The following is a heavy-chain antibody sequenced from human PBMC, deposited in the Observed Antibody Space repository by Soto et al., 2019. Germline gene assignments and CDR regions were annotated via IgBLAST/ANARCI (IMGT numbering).Heavy chain of an antibody. V-gene: IGHV1-69*06. CDR2: IIPIFGTA. J-gene: IGHJ1*01. CDR3: ARSYDSSGYYYNLWFQH. CDR1: GGTFSSYS. Sequence: ASVKVSCKASGGTFSSYSISWVRQAPGQGLECMGGIIPIFGTANYAQKFQGRVTITADKSTSTAYMELSSLRSEDTAVYYCARSYDSSGYYYNLWFQHWGQGTLVTVS. D-gene: IGHD3-22*01.